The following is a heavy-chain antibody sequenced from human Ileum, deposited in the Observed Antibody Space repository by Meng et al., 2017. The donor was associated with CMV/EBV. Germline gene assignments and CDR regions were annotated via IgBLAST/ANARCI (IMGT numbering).Heavy chain of an antibody. CDR2: IYYRGST. CDR3: ARRDFIDWFDP. CDR1: GGSISSSNYY. D-gene: IGHD3-3*01. J-gene: IGHJ5*02. V-gene: IGHV4-39*01. Sequence: CPVSGGSISSSNYYWGWIRQPPGKGLEYIGSIYYRGSTYYSPSLKSRVTISVDTSKNQFSLKLSSVTAADTAVYYCARRDFIDWFDPWGQGTLVTVSS.